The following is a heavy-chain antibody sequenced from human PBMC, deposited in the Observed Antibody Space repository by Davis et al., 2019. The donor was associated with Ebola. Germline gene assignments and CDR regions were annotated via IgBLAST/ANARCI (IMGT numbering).Heavy chain of an antibody. CDR1: GFTVSSNY. D-gene: IGHD2-2*01. V-gene: IGHV3-11*04. Sequence: GGSLRLSCAASGFTVSSNYMSWVRQAPGKGLEWVSYISSSGSTIYYADSVKGRFTISRDNAKNSLYLQMNSLRAEDTAVYYCARAVIVVVPAATVRWFDPWGQGTLVTVSS. CDR2: ISSSGSTI. J-gene: IGHJ5*02. CDR3: ARAVIVVVPAATVRWFDP.